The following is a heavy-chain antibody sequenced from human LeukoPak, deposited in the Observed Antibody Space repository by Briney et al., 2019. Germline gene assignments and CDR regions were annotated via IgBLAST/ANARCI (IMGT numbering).Heavy chain of an antibody. CDR3: ARAIVAVPALFYGMDV. CDR2: ISAYNGNT. CDR1: GYTFTSYG. V-gene: IGHV1-18*01. D-gene: IGHD2-2*01. J-gene: IGHJ6*02. Sequence: ASVKVSCKASGYTFTSYGISWVRQAPGQGLEWMGWISAYNGNTNYAQKFQGRLTMTRNTSITTAYMELSSLTSDDTAVYYCARAIVAVPALFYGMDVWGQGTTVTVS.